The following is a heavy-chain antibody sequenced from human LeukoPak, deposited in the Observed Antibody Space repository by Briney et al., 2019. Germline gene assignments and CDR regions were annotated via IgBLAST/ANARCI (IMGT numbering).Heavy chain of an antibody. CDR3: ARVSVTWSGCSQVYLFDF. Sequence: SETLSLTCTVSGGSISNYYWSWIRQPPGKGLEWIGYISYSGSTNYNPSLKSRVTISVDTSKNHFPLKLSSVTAADTAVYYCARVSVTWSGCSQVYLFDFWGQGTLVTVSS. D-gene: IGHD3-3*01. CDR2: ISYSGST. J-gene: IGHJ4*02. V-gene: IGHV4-59*01. CDR1: GGSISNYY.